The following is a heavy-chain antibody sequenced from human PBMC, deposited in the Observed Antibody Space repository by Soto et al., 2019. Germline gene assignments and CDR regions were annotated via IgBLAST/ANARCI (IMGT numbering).Heavy chain of an antibody. D-gene: IGHD1-26*01. CDR1: GYTFTSYA. CDR3: ARGVGALGQWFDP. J-gene: IGHJ5*02. CDR2: INAGNGNT. V-gene: IGHV1-3*01. Sequence: ASVKVSCKASGYTFTSYAMHWVRQAPGQRLEWMGWINAGNGNTKYSQKFQGRVTITRDTSASTAYMELSSLRSEDTAVCYCARGVGALGQWFDPRGQGTLVTVSS.